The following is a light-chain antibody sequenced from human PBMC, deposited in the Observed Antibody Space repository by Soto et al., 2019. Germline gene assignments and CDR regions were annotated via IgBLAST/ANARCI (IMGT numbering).Light chain of an antibody. CDR2: DAS. CDR3: QQFNSYPIT. J-gene: IGKJ5*01. Sequence: AIQLTQSPSSLSASVGDRVTITCRASQGISSALAWYQQKPGKAPKLLIYDASSLESGVPSRFSGSGSGTDFTLTISSLQPEDFAPYYCQQFNSYPITFGQGTRLEIK. V-gene: IGKV1-13*02. CDR1: QGISSA.